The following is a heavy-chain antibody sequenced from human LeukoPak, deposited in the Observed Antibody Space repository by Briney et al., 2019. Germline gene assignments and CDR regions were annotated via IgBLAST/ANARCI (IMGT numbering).Heavy chain of an antibody. J-gene: IGHJ4*02. D-gene: IGHD1-7*01. CDR3: ARLELPYYFDC. CDR2: IYYSGST. CDR1: DDSISSVGYY. Sequence: PLETLSLTCTVSDDSISSVGYYWSWIRQPPGKGLEWIGYIYYSGSTNYNPSLKSRVTISVDTSKNQFSLKLSSVTAADTAVYYCARLELPYYFDCWGQGTLVTVSS. V-gene: IGHV4-61*08.